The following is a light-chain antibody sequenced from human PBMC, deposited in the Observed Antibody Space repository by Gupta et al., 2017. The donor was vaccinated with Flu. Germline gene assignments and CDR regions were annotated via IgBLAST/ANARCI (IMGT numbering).Light chain of an antibody. V-gene: IGKV3-15*01. CDR1: KSVTNK. CDR3: QQDSNWWT. J-gene: IGKJ1*01. Sequence: SPGNVSRSQGERATHACWDSKSVTNKLEWYQQKPGQVPRLLIYGAATRVTGGIDGFSGGGDLTEFTSTISSRQFEDFDGYYCQQDSNWWTFGQGTKVEIK. CDR2: GAA.